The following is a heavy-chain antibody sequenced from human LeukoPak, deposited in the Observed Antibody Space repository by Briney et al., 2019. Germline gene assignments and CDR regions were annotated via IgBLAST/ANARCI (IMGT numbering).Heavy chain of an antibody. V-gene: IGHV4-59*01. CDR3: TGATYYYGSGSYPFDY. CDR1: GGSISSYY. J-gene: IGHJ4*02. CDR2: IYYSGST. D-gene: IGHD3-10*01. Sequence: SETLSLTCTVSGGSISSYYWSWIRQPPGKGPEWIGYIYYSGSTNYNPSLKSRVTISVDTSKNQFSLKLSSVTAADTAVYYCTGATYYYGSGSYPFDYWGQGTLVTVSS.